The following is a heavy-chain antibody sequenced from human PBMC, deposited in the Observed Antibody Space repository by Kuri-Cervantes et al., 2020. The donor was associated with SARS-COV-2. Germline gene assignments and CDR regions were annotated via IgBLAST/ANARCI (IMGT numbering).Heavy chain of an antibody. D-gene: IGHD6-19*01. CDR3: SRGETQPGIAVAGRGGLGFDY. CDR1: GFTFSDYY. V-gene: IGHV3-11*04. CDR2: ISSSGSTI. J-gene: IGHJ4*02. Sequence: GESLKISCSASGFTFSDYYMSWIRQAPGKGLGWVSYISSSGSTIYYADSVKGRFTISRENAKNSLYLQMNSLRAEDKAVYYCSRGETQPGIAVAGRGGLGFDYWGQGTLVTVSS.